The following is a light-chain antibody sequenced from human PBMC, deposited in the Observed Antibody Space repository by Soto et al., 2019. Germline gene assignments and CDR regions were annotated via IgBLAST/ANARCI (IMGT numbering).Light chain of an antibody. V-gene: IGKV3-15*01. J-gene: IGKJ4*01. CDR2: GAS. Sequence: ETVMTQSPATLSVSPGERVTLSCRASQSVTRKLAWYQQKPGQAPRLLMNGASTRVTGVPGRFSGSGSGTDFTLTINSLQSEDFAVYYCQMYNNWVATFGGGTKVDIK. CDR3: QMYNNWVAT. CDR1: QSVTRK.